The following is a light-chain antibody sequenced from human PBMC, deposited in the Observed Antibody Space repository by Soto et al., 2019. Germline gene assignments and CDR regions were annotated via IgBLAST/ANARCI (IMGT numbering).Light chain of an antibody. Sequence: QSALTQPASVSGSPGQSITISCTGTSSDVGGYNYVSWYQQHPGKAPKLMIYDVSNRPSGVSNRFSGSKSGNTASLTISGLQAEDEADYYCSSYTCSSTLYVFGTGTKLTVL. CDR1: SSDVGGYNY. CDR2: DVS. CDR3: SSYTCSSTLYV. V-gene: IGLV2-14*01. J-gene: IGLJ1*01.